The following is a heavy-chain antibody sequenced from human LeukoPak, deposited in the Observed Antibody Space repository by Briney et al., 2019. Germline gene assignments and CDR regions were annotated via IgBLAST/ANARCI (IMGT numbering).Heavy chain of an antibody. V-gene: IGHV4-39*07. CDR2: IYYSGST. D-gene: IGHD2-2*01. Sequence: SETLSLTCTVSGGSISSSSYYWGWIRQPPGKGLEWIGSIYYSGSTYYNPSLKSRVTISVDTSKSQFSLKLSSVTAADTAVYYCARDYHDPKNAFDIWGQGTMVTVSS. CDR3: ARDYHDPKNAFDI. CDR1: GGSISSSSYY. J-gene: IGHJ3*02.